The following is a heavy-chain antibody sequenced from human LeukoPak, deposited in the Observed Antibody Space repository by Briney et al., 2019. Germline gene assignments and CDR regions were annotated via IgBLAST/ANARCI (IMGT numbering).Heavy chain of an antibody. CDR2: LYYSGST. CDR3: ARAGDYYDSSGSGWFDP. D-gene: IGHD3-22*01. Sequence: SETLSLTCTVSGDSISSSSYYWGWIRQPPGKGLEWIGSLYYSGSTYYNPSLKSRVTISVDTSKNQFSLKLSSVTAADTAVYYCARAGDYYDSSGSGWFDPWGQGTLVTVSS. V-gene: IGHV4-39*07. CDR1: GDSISSSSYY. J-gene: IGHJ5*02.